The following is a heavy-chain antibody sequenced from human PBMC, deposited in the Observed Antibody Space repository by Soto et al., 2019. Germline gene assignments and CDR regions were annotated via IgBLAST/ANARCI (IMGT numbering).Heavy chain of an antibody. CDR1: GFTFSSYS. Sequence: GGSLRLSCAASGFTFSSYSMNWVRQAPGEGLEWVSSISSSSSYIYYADSVKGRFTISRDNAKNSLYLQMNSLRAEDTAVYYCASSVDTAIDYWGQGTLATVSS. J-gene: IGHJ4*02. CDR2: ISSSSSYI. V-gene: IGHV3-21*01. D-gene: IGHD5-18*01. CDR3: ASSVDTAIDY.